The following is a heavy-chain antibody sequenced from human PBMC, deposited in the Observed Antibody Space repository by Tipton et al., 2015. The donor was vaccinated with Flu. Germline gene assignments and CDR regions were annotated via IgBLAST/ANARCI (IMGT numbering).Heavy chain of an antibody. J-gene: IGHJ5*02. Sequence: LRLSCTVSRDSMRSDYFWGWIRQAPGKGLEWIATIHRSGSTKYNPSLKSRVTISVDTSKNQFYLEMRSVTAADMAVYYCARRDYSNYVSDPKSLFDPWGQRILVTVSS. CDR2: IHRSGST. CDR1: RDSMRSDYF. V-gene: IGHV4-38-2*02. D-gene: IGHD4-11*01. CDR3: ARRDYSNYVSDPKSLFDP.